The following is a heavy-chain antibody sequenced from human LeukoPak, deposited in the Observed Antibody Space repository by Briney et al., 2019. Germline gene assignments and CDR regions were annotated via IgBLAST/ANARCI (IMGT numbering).Heavy chain of an antibody. CDR3: ARVIHRGYGALDYYYGMDV. V-gene: IGHV4-39*07. D-gene: IGHD4-17*01. CDR2: IYYSGSA. CDR1: GGSVNSGSYY. Sequence: SETLSLTCTVSGGSVNSGSYYWCWIRQAPGEGLEWIGNIYYSGSAYYTPSLESRVTMSVDTSKNQFSLKLSSVTAADTAVYYCARVIHRGYGALDYYYGMDVWGQGTTVTVSS. J-gene: IGHJ6*02.